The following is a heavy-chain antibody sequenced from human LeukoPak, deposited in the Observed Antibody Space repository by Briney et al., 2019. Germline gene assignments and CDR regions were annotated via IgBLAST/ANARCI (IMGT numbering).Heavy chain of an antibody. D-gene: IGHD3-3*01. CDR2: ISSNGGST. J-gene: IGHJ6*02. V-gene: IGHV3-64*01. CDR3: ARGPAFWSGYYTTYYYYYGMDV. CDR1: GFTFSSYA. Sequence: GESLKISCAASGFTFSSYAMHWVRQAPGKGLEYVSAISSNGGSTYYANSVKGRFTISRDNSKNTLYLQMGSLRAEDMAVYYCARGPAFWSGYYTTYYYYYGMDVWGQGTTVTVSS.